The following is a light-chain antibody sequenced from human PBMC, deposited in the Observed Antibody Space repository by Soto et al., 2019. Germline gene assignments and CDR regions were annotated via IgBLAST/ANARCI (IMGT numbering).Light chain of an antibody. CDR1: QSVSSSN. V-gene: IGKV3-20*01. CDR3: QQYGSSPGT. J-gene: IGKJ2*02. Sequence: EIVLTQSPGTLSLSPGERATRACRASQSVSSSNLAWYQQKPGQAPRLLIYGASSRATGIPDRFSGSGSGTDFTLTISRLEPEDFAVYYCQQYGSSPGTFGQGTKLEIK. CDR2: GAS.